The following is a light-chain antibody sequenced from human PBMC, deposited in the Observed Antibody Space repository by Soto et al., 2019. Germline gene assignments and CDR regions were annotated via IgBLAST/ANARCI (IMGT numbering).Light chain of an antibody. CDR3: QQYDNWPIT. J-gene: IGKJ5*01. CDR1: QSVSSY. V-gene: IGKV3-15*01. Sequence: EIVLTQSPGTLSLSPGERATLSCRAIQSVSSYLAWYQQKPGQAPRLFIYGASTRATAIPPRFSGSGSGTEFTLTISSLQSEDFAVYYCQQYDNWPITFGQGTRLEVK. CDR2: GAS.